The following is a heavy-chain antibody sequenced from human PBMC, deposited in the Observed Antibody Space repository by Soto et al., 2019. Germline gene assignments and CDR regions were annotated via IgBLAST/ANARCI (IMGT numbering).Heavy chain of an antibody. V-gene: IGHV1-69*01. CDR2: IIPLFGTA. D-gene: IGHD3-10*01. Sequence: QVPLVQSGAEVKKPGSSVKVSCKASGGTFSSYAISWVRQAPGQGLEWMGGIIPLFGTANYAQKFQGRVTITADESTSTAYMELSSLRAEDTAVYYCARDRYYYGSGPMDVWGQGTTVTVSS. CDR3: ARDRYYYGSGPMDV. J-gene: IGHJ6*02. CDR1: GGTFSSYA.